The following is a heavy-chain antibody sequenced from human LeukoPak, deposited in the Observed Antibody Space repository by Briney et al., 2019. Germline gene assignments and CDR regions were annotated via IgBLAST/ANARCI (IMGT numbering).Heavy chain of an antibody. Sequence: GGSLRLSCAASGFTFSGYYMSWIRQAPGKGLEWVSYISSSGSTIYYADSVKGRFTISRDNAKNSLYLQMNSLRAEDTAVYYCASMAVGGADFDYWGQGTLVTVSS. D-gene: IGHD3-10*01. CDR2: ISSSGSTI. J-gene: IGHJ4*02. CDR1: GFTFSGYY. CDR3: ASMAVGGADFDY. V-gene: IGHV3-11*04.